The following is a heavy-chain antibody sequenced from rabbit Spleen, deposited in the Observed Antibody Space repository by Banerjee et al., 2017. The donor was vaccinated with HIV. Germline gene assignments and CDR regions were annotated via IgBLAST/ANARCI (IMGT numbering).Heavy chain of an antibody. Sequence: QEQLVESGGGLVQPEGSLTLTCKASGFSFGDRDVMCWVRQAPGKGLEWIAGIYTGSGSTYYASWAKGRFTISRASSTTVTLQMTSLTAADTATYFCARGYGGYDWITRLDLWGPGTLVTVS. D-gene: IGHD7-1*01. CDR3: ARGYGGYDWITRLDL. V-gene: IGHV1S45*01. CDR2: IYTGSGST. J-gene: IGHJ3*01. CDR1: GFSFGDRDV.